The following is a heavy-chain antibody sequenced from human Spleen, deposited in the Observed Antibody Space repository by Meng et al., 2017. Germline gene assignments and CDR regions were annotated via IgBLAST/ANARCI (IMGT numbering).Heavy chain of an antibody. CDR3: ARDEDISAAGKLFGDY. CDR1: GSTCPDYW. Sequence: QEQLVPSGAGGKKPGASVKVSCKASGSTCPDYWLHWVRRAPGQGLEWMGRINPKSGDTHYAQRFQGRVTMTGDTSISTAYMELSGLRSDDTAMYYCARDEDISAAGKLFGDYWGQGTLVTVSS. V-gene: IGHV1-2*06. D-gene: IGHD6-13*01. CDR2: INPKSGDT. J-gene: IGHJ4*02.